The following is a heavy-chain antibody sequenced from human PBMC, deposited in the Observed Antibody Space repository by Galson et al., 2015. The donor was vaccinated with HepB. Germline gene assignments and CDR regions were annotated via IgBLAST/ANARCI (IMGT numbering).Heavy chain of an antibody. J-gene: IGHJ6*02. CDR1: GFTFSSYA. V-gene: IGHV3-64*01. CDR3: SREAGGIPYFYYRTHV. CDR2: ISSNGGST. D-gene: IGHD5-18*01. Sequence: SLRLSCAASGFTFSSYAMHWVRQAPGKGLEYVSAISSNGGSTYYANSVKGRFTISRDNSKNTLYLQMGSLRAEDMAVYYCSREAGGIPYFYYRTHVSGQATTVTASS.